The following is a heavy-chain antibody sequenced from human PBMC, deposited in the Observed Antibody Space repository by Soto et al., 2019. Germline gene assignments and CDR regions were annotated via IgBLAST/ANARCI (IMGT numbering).Heavy chain of an antibody. CDR1: GYTFTEND. J-gene: IGHJ4*02. CDR2: MNQNSGNT. V-gene: IGHV1-8*01. CDR3: VRAPLDYYSAYYFDN. D-gene: IGHD2-21*01. Sequence: QVQRVQSGAEVKRPGASVKVSCKASGYTFTENDINWVRQATGQGREWMGWMNQNSGNTGYAQKFQGRVSMTRHNSIATSYMELSSLRSEDTDVYFWVRAPLDYYSAYYFDNWCQGTLGTV.